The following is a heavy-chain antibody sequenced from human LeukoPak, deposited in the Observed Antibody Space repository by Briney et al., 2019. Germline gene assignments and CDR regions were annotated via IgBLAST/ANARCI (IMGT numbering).Heavy chain of an antibody. J-gene: IGHJ4*02. D-gene: IGHD6-6*01. Sequence: ASVKVSCKASGYTFTGYYMHWVRQAPGQGLEWMGWINPNSGGTNYAQKFQGRVTMTRDTSISTAYMELSRLSSDDTAVYYCASSLAIAAQADYWGQGTLVTVSS. CDR2: INPNSGGT. V-gene: IGHV1-2*02. CDR1: GYTFTGYY. CDR3: ASSLAIAAQADY.